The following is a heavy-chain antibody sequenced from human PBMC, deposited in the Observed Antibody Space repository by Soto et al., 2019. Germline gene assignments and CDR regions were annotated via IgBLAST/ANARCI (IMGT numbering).Heavy chain of an antibody. CDR1: GFTFSSYS. CDR3: ARGPTNRGCSGGSCYSAEYFQH. D-gene: IGHD2-15*01. Sequence: GGSLRLSCAASGFTFSSYSMNWVRQAPGKGLEWVSSISSSSSYIYYADSVKGRFTISRDNAKNSLYLQMNSLRAEDTAVYYCARGPTNRGCSGGSCYSAEYFQHWGQGTLVTVSS. CDR2: ISSSSSYI. V-gene: IGHV3-21*01. J-gene: IGHJ1*01.